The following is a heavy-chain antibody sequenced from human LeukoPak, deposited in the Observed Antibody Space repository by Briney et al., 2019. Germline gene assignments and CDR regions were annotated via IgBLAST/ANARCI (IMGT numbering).Heavy chain of an antibody. CDR1: GFTFSSYA. D-gene: IGHD2-15*01. CDR3: AKSVGANCYTGIDY. Sequence: GGSLRLSCAASGFTFSSYAMSWVRQAPGKGLEWVSAISGSGGSTYYADSVQGRFTISRDNSKNTLYLQMNSLRTEDTAVYYCAKSVGANCYTGIDYRGQGTLVTVSS. J-gene: IGHJ4*02. V-gene: IGHV3-23*01. CDR2: ISGSGGST.